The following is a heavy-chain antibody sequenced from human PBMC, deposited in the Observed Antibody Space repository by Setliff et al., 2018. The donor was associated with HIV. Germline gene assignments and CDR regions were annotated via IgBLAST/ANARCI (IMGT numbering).Heavy chain of an antibody. J-gene: IGHJ3*02. CDR2: IIPILGIA. V-gene: IGHV1-69*10. D-gene: IGHD3-9*01. CDR3: ATDAYHDFLTGPTPGAFDI. CDR1: GGTFSSYA. Sequence: SVKVSCKASGGTFSSYAISWVRQAPGQGLEWMGGIIPILGIANYAQKFQGRVTITTDESTSTAYMELSILRSEDTAVYYCATDAYHDFLTGPTPGAFDIWGQGTVVTVSS.